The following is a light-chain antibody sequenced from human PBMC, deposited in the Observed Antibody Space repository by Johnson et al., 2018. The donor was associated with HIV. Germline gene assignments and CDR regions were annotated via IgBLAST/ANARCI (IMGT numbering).Light chain of an antibody. V-gene: IGLV1-51*01. CDR2: DNN. CDR1: SSNIGNNY. CDR3: GTWDNSLSIGGV. J-gene: IGLJ1*01. Sequence: QSVLTQPPSVSAAPGQKVTISCSGSSSNIGNNYVSWYQQLPGTAPKFLIYDNNKRPSGIPDRFSGSKSGTSATLGITGLQTGDEADYYCGTWDNSLSIGGVCGSATKVTVL.